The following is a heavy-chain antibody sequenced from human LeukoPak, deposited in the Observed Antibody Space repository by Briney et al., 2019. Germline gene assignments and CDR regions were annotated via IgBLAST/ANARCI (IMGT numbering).Heavy chain of an antibody. Sequence: APVKVSCKASGGTFSSYAISWVRQAPGQGLEWMGGIIPIFGTANYAQKFQGRVTITADESTSTAYMELSSLRSEDTAVYYCARVKERGIAVAGTAYYFDYWGQGTLVTVSS. J-gene: IGHJ4*02. D-gene: IGHD6-19*01. CDR2: IIPIFGTA. CDR1: GGTFSSYA. CDR3: ARVKERGIAVAGTAYYFDY. V-gene: IGHV1-69*13.